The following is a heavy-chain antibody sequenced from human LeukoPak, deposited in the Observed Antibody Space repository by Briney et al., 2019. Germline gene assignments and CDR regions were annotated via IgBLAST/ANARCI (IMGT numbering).Heavy chain of an antibody. CDR2: IIPIFGTA. D-gene: IGHD4-17*01. CDR3: ALGTATVTTLKSVPFDY. CDR1: GGTFSSYA. J-gene: IGHJ4*02. V-gene: IGHV1-69*13. Sequence: GASVKVSCKASGGTFSSYAISLVRQAPGQGLEWMGGIIPIFGTANYAQKFQGRVTITADESTSKAYMELSSLRSEETAVYYCALGTATVTTLKSVPFDYWGQGNLVTVSS.